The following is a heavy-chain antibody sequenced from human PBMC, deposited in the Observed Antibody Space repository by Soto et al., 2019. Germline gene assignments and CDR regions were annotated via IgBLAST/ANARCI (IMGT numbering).Heavy chain of an antibody. J-gene: IGHJ4*02. Sequence: LRLSCAASGFTFRSYAMHWVRQAPGKGLEWVAVISYDGSNKYYADSVKGRFTISRDNSKNTLYLQMNSLRAEDTAVYYCARENAVQAWLHHFDHWGLGTLVAVSS. CDR3: ARENAVQAWLHHFDH. CDR1: GFTFRSYA. D-gene: IGHD5-18*01. CDR2: ISYDGSNK. V-gene: IGHV3-30-3*01.